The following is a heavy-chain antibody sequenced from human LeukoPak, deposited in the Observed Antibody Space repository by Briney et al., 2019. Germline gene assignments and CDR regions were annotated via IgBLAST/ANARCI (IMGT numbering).Heavy chain of an antibody. CDR1: GYSISSGYF. CDR2: IYHSGST. D-gene: IGHD3-3*01. CDR3: AKSIFGVAAASNWFDP. Sequence: PSETLSLTCAVSGYSISSGYFWGWIRQPPGKGLEWIGSIYHSGSTYHNPSLKSRVTISDDTSRNQFSLKVSSVIAADTAVYYCAKSIFGVAAASNWFDPWGQGTLVTVSS. J-gene: IGHJ5*02. V-gene: IGHV4-38-2*01.